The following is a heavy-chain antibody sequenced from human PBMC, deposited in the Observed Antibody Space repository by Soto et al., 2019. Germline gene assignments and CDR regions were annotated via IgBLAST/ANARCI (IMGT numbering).Heavy chain of an antibody. J-gene: IGHJ6*02. D-gene: IGHD2-15*01. Sequence: ASVKVSCKASGDTFSSYAISWVRQAPVQGLEWMGWINPNSGGTNYAQKFQGRVTMTRDTSISTAYMELSRLRSDDTAVYYCARYSSSVYYGMDVWGQGTTVTVSS. V-gene: IGHV1-2*02. CDR2: INPNSGGT. CDR1: GDTFSSYA. CDR3: ARYSSSVYYGMDV.